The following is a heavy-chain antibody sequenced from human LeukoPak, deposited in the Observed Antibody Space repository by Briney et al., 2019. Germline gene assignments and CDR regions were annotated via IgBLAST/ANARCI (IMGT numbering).Heavy chain of an antibody. J-gene: IGHJ4*02. V-gene: IGHV3-21*01. CDR2: ISSNSAYI. D-gene: IGHD1-1*01. CDR1: GFTFSSYS. CDR3: ARAGRANYFFDY. Sequence: GGSLRLSCAASGFTFSSYSMNWVRQAPRKGLEWVSSISSNSAYIYYADSMKGRFTISRDNAKNSLYLQMNTLRAEDTAVYYCARAGRANYFFDYWGQGTLVTVSS.